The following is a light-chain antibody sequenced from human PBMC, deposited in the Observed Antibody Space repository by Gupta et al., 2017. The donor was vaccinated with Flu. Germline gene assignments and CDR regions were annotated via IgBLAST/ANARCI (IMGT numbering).Light chain of an antibody. CDR3: QEYNNGLGYT. J-gene: IGKJ2*01. Sequence: LSCRASQSLGGNLGWYQQRRGQAPRLLIYSSSTRATGVPARFSGSGSGTDFKLTISGLQSEDFAVYSCQEYNNGLGYTCGQGTKLEIK. V-gene: IGKV3-15*01. CDR1: QSLGGN. CDR2: SSS.